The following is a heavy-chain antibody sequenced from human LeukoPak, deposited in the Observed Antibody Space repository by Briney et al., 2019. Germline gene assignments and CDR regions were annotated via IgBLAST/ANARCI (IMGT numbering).Heavy chain of an antibody. J-gene: IGHJ4*02. CDR1: GFTFRSCS. CDR3: ARGGNSDY. CDR2: IKQDGSEK. Sequence: PGGSLRLSCVASGFTFRSCSMNWVRQAPGEGLEWVANIKQDGSEKYYVDSVKGRFTISRDNAKNSLYLQMNSLRAEDTAVYYCARGGNSDYWGQGTLVTVSS. V-gene: IGHV3-7*01. D-gene: IGHD4-23*01.